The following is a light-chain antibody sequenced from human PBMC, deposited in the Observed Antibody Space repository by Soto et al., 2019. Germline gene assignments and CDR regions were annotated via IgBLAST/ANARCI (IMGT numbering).Light chain of an antibody. Sequence: DIQMTQSPSFVSASVGDRVTITCRASQGISSWLAWYQQKPGRAPKLLIHAASSLESGVPSRFSGSGSGTAFTLTISSLQPDDFATYYCQQTTSFPLTFGGGTKVEIK. CDR1: QGISSW. V-gene: IGKV1-12*01. J-gene: IGKJ4*01. CDR2: AAS. CDR3: QQTTSFPLT.